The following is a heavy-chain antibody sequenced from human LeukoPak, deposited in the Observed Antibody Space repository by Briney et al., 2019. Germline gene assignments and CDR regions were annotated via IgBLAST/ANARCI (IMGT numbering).Heavy chain of an antibody. V-gene: IGHV4-39*07. J-gene: IGHJ4*02. CDR3: AGTAGYCSSTSCYIGY. CDR1: GGSISSSSSY. Sequence: PSETLSLTCTVSGGSISSSSSYWCWLRQSPGKGLEWIGSMYYSGITYYNPSLRSRVTISVDRSKNQFSLKLSSVTAADTAVYYCAGTAGYCSSTSCYIGYWGQGTLVTVSS. CDR2: MYYSGIT. D-gene: IGHD2-2*02.